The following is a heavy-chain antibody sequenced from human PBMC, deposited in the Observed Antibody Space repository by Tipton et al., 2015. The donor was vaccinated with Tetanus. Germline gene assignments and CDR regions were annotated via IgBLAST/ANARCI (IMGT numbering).Heavy chain of an antibody. V-gene: IGHV4-61*05. CDR1: GGSISSSSYY. J-gene: IGHJ5*02. CDR3: ARGPFAYDR. CDR2: ICYSGST. Sequence: TLSLTCTVSGGSISSSSYYWGWIRQPPGKGLEWIGYICYSGSTNYNPSLKSRVTISVDTSKNQFSLKLSSVTAADTAVYYCARGPFAYDRWGQGALVTVSS.